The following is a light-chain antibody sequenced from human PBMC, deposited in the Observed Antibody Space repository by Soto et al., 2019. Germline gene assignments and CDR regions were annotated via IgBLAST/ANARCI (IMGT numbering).Light chain of an antibody. CDR1: QSISSY. CDR2: AAS. J-gene: IGKJ4*01. CDR3: QHYNNYPIT. V-gene: IGKV1-39*01. Sequence: DIQMTQSPSSLSASVGDRVTITCRASQSISSYLNWYQQKPGKAPKLLIYAASSLQSGVPSRFSGSGSGTDFTLTISSLQPEDFATYYCQHYNNYPITFGGGTKVDIK.